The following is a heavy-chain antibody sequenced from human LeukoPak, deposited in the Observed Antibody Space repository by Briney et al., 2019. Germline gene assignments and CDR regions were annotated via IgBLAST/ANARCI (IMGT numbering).Heavy chain of an antibody. J-gene: IGHJ4*02. CDR3: ARVLGGLATLVEGVLDY. Sequence: ASVKVSCKASGYTFSSYYMHWVRQAPGQGPEWMGIINPSGGSTRYAQEFQGRVTMTWDTSTSTVYMDLSSLRSEDTAVYYCARVLGGLATLVEGVLDYWGQGTLVTVPS. CDR2: INPSGGST. V-gene: IGHV1-46*01. D-gene: IGHD5-24*01. CDR1: GYTFSSYY.